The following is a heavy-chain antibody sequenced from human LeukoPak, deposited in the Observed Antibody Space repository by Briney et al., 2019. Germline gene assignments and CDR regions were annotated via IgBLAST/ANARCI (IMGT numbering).Heavy chain of an antibody. D-gene: IGHD5-18*01. V-gene: IGHV3-23*01. Sequence: QPGGSLRLSCAASGCTFSSYAMTWVRQAPGKGLEWVSAIGGGGGDPYYADSVKGRFTISRDNSKNTMYLQMNSLRVEDTAVYYCAKNGGNSYGTGHFDHWGQGILVTVSS. CDR2: IGGGGGDP. CDR3: AKNGGNSYGTGHFDH. CDR1: GCTFSSYA. J-gene: IGHJ4*02.